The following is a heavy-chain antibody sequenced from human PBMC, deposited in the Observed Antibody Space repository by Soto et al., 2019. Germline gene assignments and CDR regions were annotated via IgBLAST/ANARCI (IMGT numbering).Heavy chain of an antibody. Sequence: SGSLSLTCTVSGGSMSSRRAYWAWISQPPGKGLEWIAYIYYSGSTNYNPSLKSRVTISVDTSKNQFSLKLSSVTAADTAVYYCARGGYYYYYGMDVWGQGTTVTSP. D-gene: IGHD3-16*01. CDR2: IYYSGST. CDR1: GGSMSSRRAY. J-gene: IGHJ6*02. CDR3: ARGGYYYYYGMDV. V-gene: IGHV4-61*05.